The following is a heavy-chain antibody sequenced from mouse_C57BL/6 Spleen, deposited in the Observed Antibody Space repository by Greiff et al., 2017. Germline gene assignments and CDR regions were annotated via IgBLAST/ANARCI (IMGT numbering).Heavy chain of an antibody. Sequence: QVQLQQPGAELVRPGSSVKLSCKASGYTFTSYWMHWVKQRPIQGLEWIGNIDPSDSETHYNQKFKDKATLTVDKSSSTAYMQLSSLTSEDSAVYYCARGCMVRRKAWFAYWGQGTLVTVSA. V-gene: IGHV1-52*01. D-gene: IGHD2-2*01. J-gene: IGHJ3*01. CDR3: ARGCMVRRKAWFAY. CDR2: IDPSDSET. CDR1: GYTFTSYW.